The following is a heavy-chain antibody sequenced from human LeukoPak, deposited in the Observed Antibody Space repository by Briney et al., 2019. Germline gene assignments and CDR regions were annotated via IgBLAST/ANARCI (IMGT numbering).Heavy chain of an antibody. D-gene: IGHD3-22*01. Sequence: GGSLRLSCAASGFTFSSYSMNWVRQAPAKGLEWVSSISSSSSYIYYADSVKGRFTISRDNAKNSLYLQMNSLRAEDTAVYYCARDNYYDRPYYFDYWGQGTLVTVSS. CDR3: ARDNYYDRPYYFDY. J-gene: IGHJ4*02. V-gene: IGHV3-21*01. CDR2: ISSSSSYI. CDR1: GFTFSSYS.